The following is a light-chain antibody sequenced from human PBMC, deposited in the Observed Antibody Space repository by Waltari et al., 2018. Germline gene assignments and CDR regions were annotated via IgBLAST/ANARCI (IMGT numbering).Light chain of an antibody. V-gene: IGLV3-1*01. Sequence: SYEVTQPPSVSVSPGQTATITCSGDKVGDKTVCWYQQKAGQSPVLLIYRDNVRPSGIPERFSGSNSGNTATLTISGTQALDEADYHCQAWDSGIVFGGGTKLTVL. CDR2: RDN. J-gene: IGLJ2*01. CDR1: KVGDKT. CDR3: QAWDSGIV.